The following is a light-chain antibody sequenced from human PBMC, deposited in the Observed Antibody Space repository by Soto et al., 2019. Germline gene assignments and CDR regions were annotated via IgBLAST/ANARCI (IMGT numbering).Light chain of an antibody. CDR2: DVS. Sequence: IVLTHSPATLSFSPLERATLSFRASQNIISYLILYQQKPGQAPRLLIYDVSNRATGIPDRFSGSGSGTDFTLTIRSLKHEDFAVYYCQQRRNWPRTFGQGTKV. CDR1: QNIISY. CDR3: QQRRNWPRT. V-gene: IGKV3-11*01. J-gene: IGKJ1*01.